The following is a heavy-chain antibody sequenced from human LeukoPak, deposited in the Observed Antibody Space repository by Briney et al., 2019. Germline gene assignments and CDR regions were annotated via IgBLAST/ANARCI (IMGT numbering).Heavy chain of an antibody. J-gene: IGHJ4*02. CDR3: AKSVAGRDGGNSFFDY. CDR2: IYYSGST. D-gene: IGHD6-19*01. CDR1: GGSISSYY. V-gene: IGHV4-59*01. Sequence: PSETLSLTCTVSGGSISSYYWSWIRQPPGKGLEWIGYIYYSGSTNYNPSLKSRVTISVDTSKNQFSLKLSSVTAADTAVYYCAKSVAGRDGGNSFFDYWGQGTLVTVSS.